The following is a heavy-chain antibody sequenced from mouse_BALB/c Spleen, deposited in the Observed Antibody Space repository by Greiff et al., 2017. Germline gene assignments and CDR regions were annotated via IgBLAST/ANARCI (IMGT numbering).Heavy chain of an antibody. CDR3: ARHDWFAY. V-gene: IGHV5-12-1*01. J-gene: IGHJ3*01. CDR2: ISSGGGST. Sequence: EVKLVESGGGLVKPGGSLKLSCAASGFAFSSYDMSWVRQTPGKRLEWVAYISSGGGSTYYPDTVKGRFTISRDNAKNTLYLQMSSLKSEDTAMYYCARHDWFAYWGQGTLVTVSA. CDR1: GFAFSSYD.